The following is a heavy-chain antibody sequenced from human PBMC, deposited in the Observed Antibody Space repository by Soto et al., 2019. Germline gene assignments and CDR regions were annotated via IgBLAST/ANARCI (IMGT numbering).Heavy chain of an antibody. Sequence: QVQLVQSGAEVKKPGSSVKVSCKASGGTFSSYAISWVRQAPGQGLEWMGGIIPIFGTANYAQKFQGRVTIXAXEXXSTAYMELSSLRSEDTAMYYCARTNTAMVTGWFAPWGQGTLVTVSS. D-gene: IGHD5-18*01. CDR2: IIPIFGTA. V-gene: IGHV1-69*12. CDR3: ARTNTAMVTGWFAP. CDR1: GGTFSSYA. J-gene: IGHJ5*02.